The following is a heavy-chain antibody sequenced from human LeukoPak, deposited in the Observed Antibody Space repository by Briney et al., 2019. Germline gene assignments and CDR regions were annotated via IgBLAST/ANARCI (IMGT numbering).Heavy chain of an antibody. D-gene: IGHD6-19*01. Sequence: PSQTLSLTCTVSGGSVSSGSYYWSWIRQPAGKGLEWIGCIYTSGSTNYNPSLKSRVTISVDTSKNQFSLKLSSVTAADTAVYYCARTGYSSGWGGWGQGTLVTVSS. CDR3: ARTGYSSGWGG. J-gene: IGHJ4*02. CDR1: GGSVSSGSYY. CDR2: IYTSGST. V-gene: IGHV4-61*02.